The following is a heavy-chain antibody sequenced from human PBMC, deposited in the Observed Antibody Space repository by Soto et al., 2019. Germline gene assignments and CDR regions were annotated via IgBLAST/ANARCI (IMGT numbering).Heavy chain of an antibody. V-gene: IGHV3-30-3*01. J-gene: IGHJ1*01. CDR1: GFTFSSYA. CDR2: ISYDGSNK. D-gene: IGHD3-22*01. CDR3: ARSYYYDSSGYYRSFFQH. Sequence: PGGSLRLSCAASGFTFSSYAMHWVRQAPGQGLEWVAVISYDGSNKYYADSVKGRFTISRDNSKNTLYLQMNSLRAEDTAVYYCARSYYYDSSGYYRSFFQHWGQGTLVTVSS.